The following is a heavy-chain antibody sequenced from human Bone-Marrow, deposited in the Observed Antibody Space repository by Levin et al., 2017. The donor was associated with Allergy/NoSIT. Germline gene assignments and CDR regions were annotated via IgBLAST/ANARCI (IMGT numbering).Heavy chain of an antibody. CDR1: GFTFRTYS. Sequence: TGGSLRLSCAASGFTFRTYSMNWVRQAPGKGLEWVSYVSYSDSTVYYADSVQGRFTISRDNAKSSLYLQMNSLRDEDTAVYYCARVSEASLYPSFDYWGQGTLVTVSS. CDR3: ARVSEASLYPSFDY. D-gene: IGHD2/OR15-2a*01. J-gene: IGHJ4*02. CDR2: VSYSDSTV. V-gene: IGHV3-48*02.